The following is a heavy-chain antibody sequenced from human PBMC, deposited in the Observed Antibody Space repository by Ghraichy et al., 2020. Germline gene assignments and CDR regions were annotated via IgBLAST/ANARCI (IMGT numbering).Heavy chain of an antibody. CDR2: ISAYNGNT. J-gene: IGHJ6*02. CDR3: ARDYEPAAIQVKDYYGMDV. V-gene: IGHV1-18*01. CDR1: GYTFTSYG. Sequence: ASVKVSCKASGYTFTSYGISWVRQAPGQGLEWMGWISAYNGNTNYAQKLQGRVTMTTDTSTSTAYMELRSLRSDDTAVYYCARDYEPAAIQVKDYYGMDVWGQGTTVTVSS. D-gene: IGHD2-2*01.